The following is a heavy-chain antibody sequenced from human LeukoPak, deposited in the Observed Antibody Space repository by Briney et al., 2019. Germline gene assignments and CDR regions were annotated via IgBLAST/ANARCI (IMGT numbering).Heavy chain of an antibody. CDR3: ASYGSGSYYLSIIDY. J-gene: IGHJ4*02. D-gene: IGHD3-10*01. Sequence: GGSLRLSCAASGFTFSSRWMHWVRQAPGKGLVWVSRISGDASTTNYADSVNGRFTISRDNAKNTLYLQMNSLRAEDTAVYYCASYGSGSYYLSIIDYWGQGTLVTVSS. CDR2: ISGDASTT. CDR1: GFTFSSRW. V-gene: IGHV3-74*01.